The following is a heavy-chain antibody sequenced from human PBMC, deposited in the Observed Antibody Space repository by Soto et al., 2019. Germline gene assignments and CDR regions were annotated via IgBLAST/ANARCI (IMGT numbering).Heavy chain of an antibody. D-gene: IGHD2-15*01. J-gene: IGHJ4*02. CDR2: IADTSGNT. Sequence: EVQLLESGGGLVQPGGSLRLSCVASGFTFSSYAMSWVRQAPGKGLEWVSTIADTSGNTLYAESVKGRFTISRDNSKNTLYLQINSLRAEDTAVYYCAKAVSCSGGSCACFDSCGQGALVTVSS. CDR3: AKAVSCSGGSCACFDS. CDR1: GFTFSSYA. V-gene: IGHV3-23*01.